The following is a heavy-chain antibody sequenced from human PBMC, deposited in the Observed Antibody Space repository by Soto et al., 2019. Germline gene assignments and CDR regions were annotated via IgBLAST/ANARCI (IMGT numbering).Heavy chain of an antibody. CDR2: ISAYNGNT. Sequence: ASVKVSCKASGYTFTSYGISWVRQAPGQGREWMGWISAYNGNTNYAQKLQGRVTMTTDTSTSTAYMELRSLRSDDTAVYYCARDSASSGWYIDFDYWGQGXLVTVSS. D-gene: IGHD6-19*01. CDR3: ARDSASSGWYIDFDY. V-gene: IGHV1-18*01. CDR1: GYTFTSYG. J-gene: IGHJ4*02.